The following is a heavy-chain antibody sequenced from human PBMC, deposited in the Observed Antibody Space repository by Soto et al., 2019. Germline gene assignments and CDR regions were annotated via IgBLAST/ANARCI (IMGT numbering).Heavy chain of an antibody. CDR2: INPNSGGT. V-gene: IGHV1-2*02. CDR1: GYTFTGYY. D-gene: IGHD2-15*01. J-gene: IGHJ3*02. Sequence: AASVKVSCKVSGYTFTGYYMHWVRQAPGQGLEWMGWINPNSGGTNYAQKFQGRVTMTRDTSISTAYMELSRLRSDDTAVYYCARVSGPYCSGGSCYANDAFDIWGQGTMVTVSS. CDR3: ARVSGPYCSGGSCYANDAFDI.